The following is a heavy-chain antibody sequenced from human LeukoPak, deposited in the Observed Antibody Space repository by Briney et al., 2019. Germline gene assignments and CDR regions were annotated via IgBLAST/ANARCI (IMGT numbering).Heavy chain of an antibody. CDR2: IYYSGCT. V-gene: IGHV4-30-4*07. J-gene: IGHJ5*02. Sequence: SQTLSLTCAVSGGSISSGGYSWSWIRQPPGKGLEWIGYIYYSGCTYYNPSLKSRVTISVDTSKNQFSLKLSSVTAADTAMYYCSRIDNWFDPWGQGTLVTVSS. D-gene: IGHD2-15*01. CDR3: SRIDNWFDP. CDR1: GGSISSGGYS.